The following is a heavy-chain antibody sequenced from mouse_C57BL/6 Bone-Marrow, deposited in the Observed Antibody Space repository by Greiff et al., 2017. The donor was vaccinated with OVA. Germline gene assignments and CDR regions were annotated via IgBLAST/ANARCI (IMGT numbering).Heavy chain of an antibody. CDR3: ARGFTTVVATPY. CDR1: GYSITSGYY. J-gene: IGHJ3*01. CDR2: ISYDGSN. D-gene: IGHD1-1*01. Sequence: EVKLEESGPGLVKPSQSLSLTCSVTGYSITSGYYWNWIRQFPGNKLEWMGYISYDGSNNYNPSLKNRISITRDTSKNQFFLKLNSVTTEDTATYYCARGFTTVVATPYWGQGTLVTVSA. V-gene: IGHV3-6*01.